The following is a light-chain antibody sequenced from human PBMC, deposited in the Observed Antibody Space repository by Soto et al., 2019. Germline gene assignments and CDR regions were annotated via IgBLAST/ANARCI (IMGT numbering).Light chain of an antibody. CDR2: LNSDGSH. J-gene: IGLJ3*02. CDR1: NGHSSYA. V-gene: IGLV4-69*01. Sequence: QAVVTQSPSASASLGASVKLTCTLTNGHSSYAIAWHQQQPEKGPQYLMKLNSDGSHSKGDGIPDRFSGSSSGAERYLTISSLQSEDEADYYCQTWGTGIQVFGGGTQLTVL. CDR3: QTWGTGIQV.